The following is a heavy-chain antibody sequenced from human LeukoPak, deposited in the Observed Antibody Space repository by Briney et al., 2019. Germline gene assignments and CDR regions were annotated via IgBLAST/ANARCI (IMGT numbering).Heavy chain of an antibody. V-gene: IGHV3-21*01. D-gene: IGHD1-26*01. CDR1: GFTFSSYS. CDR2: ISSSSSYI. J-gene: IGHJ3*02. Sequence: GGSLRLSCAASGFTFSSYSMNWVRQAPGKGLEWVSSISSSSSYIYYADSVKGRFTISRDNAKNSLYLRMNSLRAEDTAVYYCAGRRIVGATKDAFDIWGQGTMVTVSS. CDR3: AGRRIVGATKDAFDI.